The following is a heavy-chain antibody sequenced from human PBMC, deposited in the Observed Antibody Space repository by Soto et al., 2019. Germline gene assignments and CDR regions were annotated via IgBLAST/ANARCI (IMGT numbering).Heavy chain of an antibody. J-gene: IGHJ4*02. Sequence: EVQLVESGGGLVQPGGSLRLSCSASEFTFSSYWMSWVRQAPGKGLEWVANIKQDGSERYYVDSVKGRFTISRDNAKTSVYLLMNRLRVEDTAVYYCARPVGTALAPRPLDYWGQGSLVTVSS. D-gene: IGHD6-19*01. CDR3: ARPVGTALAPRPLDY. CDR2: IKQDGSER. V-gene: IGHV3-7*01. CDR1: EFTFSSYW.